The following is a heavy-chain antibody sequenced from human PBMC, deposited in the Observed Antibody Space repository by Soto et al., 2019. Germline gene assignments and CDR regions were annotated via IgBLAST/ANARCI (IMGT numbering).Heavy chain of an antibody. J-gene: IGHJ6*02. D-gene: IGHD2-2*01. CDR1: GDRVSSDSAA. CDR3: ARDREGYCSSTSCYESPYYYYGMDV. Sequence: PSQTLSLTCAISGDRVSSDSAAWNWIRQSLSRGLEWLGRTYYRSQWYNDYAVPVKSRITINPDTSKNQFSLQLNSVTPEDTAVYYCARDREGYCSSTSCYESPYYYYGMDVWGQGTTVTVSS. V-gene: IGHV6-1*01. CDR2: TYYRSQWYN.